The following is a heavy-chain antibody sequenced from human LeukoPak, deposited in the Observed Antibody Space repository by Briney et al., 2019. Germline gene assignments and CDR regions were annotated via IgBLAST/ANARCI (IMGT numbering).Heavy chain of an antibody. CDR3: ANDGTGVHVWTPEAFDL. Sequence: GVALRLSCAASGFTFSDYYMSWIRKAPGKGLEWVSYISSSGSTLYYADSVKGRITISRDNAKNTLYLQVSSLRAEDTAMYYCANDGTGVHVWTPEAFDLWGPGTMVIVSS. CDR2: ISSSGSTL. V-gene: IGHV3-11*01. CDR1: GFTFSDYY. J-gene: IGHJ3*01. D-gene: IGHD1-1*01.